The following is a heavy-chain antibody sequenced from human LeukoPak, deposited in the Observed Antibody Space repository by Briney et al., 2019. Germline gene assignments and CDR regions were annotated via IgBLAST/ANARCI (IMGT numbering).Heavy chain of an antibody. CDR3: ARGGYDSSST. D-gene: IGHD3-22*01. CDR2: IYHSGST. CDR1: GGSISSGGYS. J-gene: IGHJ5*02. Sequence: SQTLSLTCAVSGGSISSGGYSWSWIRQPPGKGLEWIGYIYHSGSTYYNPSLKSRVTISVDRSKNQFSLKLSSVTAADTAVYYCARGGYDSSSTWGQGTLVTVSS. V-gene: IGHV4-30-2*01.